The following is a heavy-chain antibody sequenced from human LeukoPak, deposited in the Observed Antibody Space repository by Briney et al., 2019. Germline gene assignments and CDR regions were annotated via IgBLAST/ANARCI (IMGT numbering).Heavy chain of an antibody. J-gene: IGHJ6*02. CDR3: ARVFDYDFWSGYLGAPYYYYGMDV. D-gene: IGHD3-3*01. V-gene: IGHV1-18*01. CDR1: GYTFTSYG. CDR2: ISAYNGNT. Sequence: ASVKVSCKASGYTFTSYGISWVRQAPGQGLEWMGWISAYNGNTNYARKLQGRVTMTTDTSTSTAYMELRSLRSDDTAVYYCARVFDYDFWSGYLGAPYYYYGMDVWGQGTTVTVSS.